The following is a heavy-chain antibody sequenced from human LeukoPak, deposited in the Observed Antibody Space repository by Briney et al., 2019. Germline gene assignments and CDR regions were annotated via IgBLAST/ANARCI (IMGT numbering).Heavy chain of an antibody. V-gene: IGHV3-21*01. CDR2: ISSSISYI. Sequence: GRSLRLSCAASGFTFSSYSMNWVRQAPGKGLEWVSSISSSISYIYYADSLKGRFTISRDNAKNSLYLQMNSLRAEDTAVYYCARILHGSGSYGLDYWGQGTLVTVSS. J-gene: IGHJ4*02. CDR1: GFTFSSYS. CDR3: ARILHGSGSYGLDY. D-gene: IGHD3-10*01.